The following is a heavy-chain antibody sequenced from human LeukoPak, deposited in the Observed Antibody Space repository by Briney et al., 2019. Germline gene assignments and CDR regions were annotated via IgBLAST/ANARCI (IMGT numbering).Heavy chain of an antibody. J-gene: IGHJ3*02. Sequence: GRSLRLSCTASGFTFGDYAMSWVRQAPGKGLEWASVIYSDGRTYYADSVKGRFTISRDNSKNTLYLQMNSLRAEDTAVYYCARDSGRFDVFDIWGQGTMVTVSS. CDR2: IYSDGRT. CDR1: GFTFGDYA. CDR3: ARDSGRFDVFDI. V-gene: IGHV3-53*01. D-gene: IGHD3-10*01.